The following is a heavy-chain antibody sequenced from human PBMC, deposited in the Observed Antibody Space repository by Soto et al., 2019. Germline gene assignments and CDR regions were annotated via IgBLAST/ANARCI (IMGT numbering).Heavy chain of an antibody. Sequence: SETLSLTCTVSGGSISSGDYYWSWIRQPPGKGLEWIGYIYYSGSTYYNPSLKSRVTISVDTSKNQFSLTLSSVTAADTAVYDCARQTTDTARAHLLDDWGQGTLVTVS. CDR1: GGSISSGDYY. CDR3: ARQTTDTARAHLLDD. J-gene: IGHJ4*02. D-gene: IGHD5-18*01. CDR2: IYYSGST. V-gene: IGHV4-30-4*01.